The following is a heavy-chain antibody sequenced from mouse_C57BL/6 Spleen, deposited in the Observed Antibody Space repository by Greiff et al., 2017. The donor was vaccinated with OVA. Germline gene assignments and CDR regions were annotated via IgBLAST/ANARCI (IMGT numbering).Heavy chain of an antibody. V-gene: IGHV5-6*01. D-gene: IGHD1-1*01. CDR1: GFTFSSYG. CDR3: AREVITTVALFDY. Sequence: EVQLVESGGDLVKPGGSLKLSCAASGFTFSSYGMSWVRQTPDKRLEWVATISSGGSYTYYPDSVKGRFTISRDNAKNTLYLQMSSLKSEDTAMYYCAREVITTVALFDYWGQGTTLTVSS. J-gene: IGHJ2*01. CDR2: ISSGGSYT.